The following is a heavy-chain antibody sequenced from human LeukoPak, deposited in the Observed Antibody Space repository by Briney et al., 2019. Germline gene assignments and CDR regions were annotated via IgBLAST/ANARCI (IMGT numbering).Heavy chain of an antibody. J-gene: IGHJ3*02. CDR2: ISAYNGNT. Sequence: PQASVKVSCKASGYTFTSYGISWVRQAPGQGLEWMGWISAYNGNTSYAQKLQGRVTMTTDTSTSTAYMELRSLRSDDTAVYYCARVTMIVVVTYRSDAFDIWGQGTMVTVSS. CDR1: GYTFTSYG. CDR3: ARVTMIVVVTYRSDAFDI. V-gene: IGHV1-18*01. D-gene: IGHD3-22*01.